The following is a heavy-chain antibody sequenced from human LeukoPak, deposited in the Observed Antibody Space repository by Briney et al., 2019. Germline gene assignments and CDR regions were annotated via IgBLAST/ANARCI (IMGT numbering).Heavy chain of an antibody. CDR1: GGSFSGYY. Sequence: SETLSLTCAVYGGSFSGYYWSWIRQPPGKGLEWIGEINHSGSTNYNPSLKSRVTISVDTSKNQFSLKLSSVTAADTAVCYCARGRKIVVVPAAINRNYYYYGMDVWGQGTTVTVSS. J-gene: IGHJ6*02. V-gene: IGHV4-34*01. D-gene: IGHD2-2*02. CDR2: INHSGST. CDR3: ARGRKIVVVPAAINRNYYYYGMDV.